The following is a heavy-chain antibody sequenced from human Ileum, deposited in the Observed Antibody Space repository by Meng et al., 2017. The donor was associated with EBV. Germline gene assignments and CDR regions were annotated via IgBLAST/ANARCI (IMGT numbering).Heavy chain of an antibody. V-gene: IGHV4-34*01. CDR3: ARYGTCGANSFYCFDP. J-gene: IGHJ5*02. CDR1: GGSFSNYY. CDR2: ISHTGTT. D-gene: IGHD4-23*01. Sequence: QVQHQQWGAGLLKPSETLSLTCGVYGGSFSNYYWTWIRQPPGKGLEWIGEISHTGTTKYNPSLKNRVTISLDTSNNQFSLNLNSVTAADTALYYCARYGTCGANSFYCFDPWGQGTLVTVSS.